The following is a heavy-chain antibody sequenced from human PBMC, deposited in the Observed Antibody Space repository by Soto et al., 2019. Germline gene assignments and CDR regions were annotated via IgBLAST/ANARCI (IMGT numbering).Heavy chain of an antibody. J-gene: IGHJ4*02. CDR3: ARGRVEDSSGWATYFDD. V-gene: IGHV3-64*01. CDR2: INTNGVNT. D-gene: IGHD6-19*01. CDR1: GFTFIGYS. Sequence: GSLRLSCAASGFTFIGYSMFWVRQAPGKGLEYVSAINTNGVNTFYAKSVKGRFTISRDNSKNTMYLQMGSLRAEDMAVYYCARGRVEDSSGWATYFDDWGQGTLVTVSS.